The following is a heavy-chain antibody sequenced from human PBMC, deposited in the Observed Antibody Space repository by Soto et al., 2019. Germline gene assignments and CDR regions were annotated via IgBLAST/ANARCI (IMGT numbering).Heavy chain of an antibody. V-gene: IGHV3-48*03. CDR1: GFTFSSYE. CDR3: ARDRGGGSIFGGHYGMDV. D-gene: IGHD3-3*01. J-gene: IGHJ6*02. Sequence: PGGSLRLSCAASGFTFSSYEMNWVRQAPGKGLEWLSKISSSSSSTDYADSVKGRFTISRDNAKNSLYLQMSSLRAENTAVYYCARDRGGGSIFGGHYGMDVWGQGTTVTVSS. CDR2: ISSSSSST.